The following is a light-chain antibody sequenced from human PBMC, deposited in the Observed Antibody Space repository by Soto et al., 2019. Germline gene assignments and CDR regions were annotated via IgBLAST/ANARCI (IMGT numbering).Light chain of an antibody. J-gene: IGKJ4*01. CDR3: QQYNSYPLT. V-gene: IGKV1-5*03. CDR1: QSISSW. Sequence: DIQMTQSPSTLSASVGDRVTITCRASQSISSWLAWYQQKPGKAPKLLIYKASILESGVPSRFSGSGSGTEFTPTISSLQPDDFATYYCQQYNSYPLTFGGGTTVEI. CDR2: KAS.